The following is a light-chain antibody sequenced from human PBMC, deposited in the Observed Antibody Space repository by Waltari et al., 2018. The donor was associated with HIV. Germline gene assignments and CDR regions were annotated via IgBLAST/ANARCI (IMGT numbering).Light chain of an antibody. V-gene: IGLV2-11*01. J-gene: IGLJ3*02. Sequence: QSALTQPRSVSGSPGQSVTLSCIGTSSDSDVLDYNYVSWYQQHPGKAPKLIIYDVTKRPSGVSSRFSGSKSGITASLTISGVQPEDEADYYCCSYAGNSRVFGGGTKLTVL. CDR2: DVT. CDR3: CSYAGNSRV. CDR1: SSDSDVLDYNY.